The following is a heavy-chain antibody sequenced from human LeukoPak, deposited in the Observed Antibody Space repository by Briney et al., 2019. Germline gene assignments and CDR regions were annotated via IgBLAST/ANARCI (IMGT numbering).Heavy chain of an antibody. CDR3: AKGLRFD. CDR1: GFTFSSYG. CDR2: ISYDGSNK. D-gene: IGHD3-10*01. Sequence: QTGRSLRLSCAASGFTFSSYGMHWVRQAPGKGLEWVAVISYDGSNKYYADSVKGRFTISRDNSKNTLYLQMNSLRAEDTAVYYCAKGLRFDWGQGTLVTVSS. J-gene: IGHJ4*02. V-gene: IGHV3-30*18.